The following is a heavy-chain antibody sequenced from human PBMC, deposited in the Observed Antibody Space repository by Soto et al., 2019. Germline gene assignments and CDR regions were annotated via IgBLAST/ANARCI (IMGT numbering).Heavy chain of an antibody. V-gene: IGHV4-34*01. CDR3: ARGRGTLATYSSSWYGNDY. Sequence: SETLSLTCAVYGGSFIGYYWSWILQPPGKGLEWIGEINHSGSTNYNPSLKSRVTISVDTSKNQFSLKLSSVTAADTAVYYCARGRGTLATYSSSWYGNDYWGQGTLVTVSS. CDR1: GGSFIGYY. D-gene: IGHD6-13*01. CDR2: INHSGST. J-gene: IGHJ4*01.